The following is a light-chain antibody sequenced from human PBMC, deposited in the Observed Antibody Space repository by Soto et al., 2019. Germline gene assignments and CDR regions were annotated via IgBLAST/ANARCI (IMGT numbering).Light chain of an antibody. CDR1: SSDVGYYNY. J-gene: IGLJ3*02. CDR3: CSYAGSYLWV. CDR2: DVN. V-gene: IGLV2-11*01. Sequence: QSVLTQPRSVSGSPGQSVTISCTGTSSDVGYYNYVSWYQQHPGKAPKLMIYDVNKRPSGVPDRFSGSKSGNTASLTISGLQAEDEADYYCCSYAGSYLWVFGGGTKVTVL.